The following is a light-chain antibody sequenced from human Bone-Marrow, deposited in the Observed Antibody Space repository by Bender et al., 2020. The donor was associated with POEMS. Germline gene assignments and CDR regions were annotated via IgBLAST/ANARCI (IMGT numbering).Light chain of an antibody. Sequence: QSALTQPRSVSGSPGQSVTISCTGTSSDVGGYNYVSWYQQRPGKAPKLMIYDVTKRPSGVSNRFSGSKSGNTASLTISGLQAEDEADYYCCSYAGSRTWVFGGGTKLTIL. CDR3: CSYAGSRTWV. V-gene: IGLV2-11*01. CDR2: DVT. J-gene: IGLJ3*02. CDR1: SSDVGGYNY.